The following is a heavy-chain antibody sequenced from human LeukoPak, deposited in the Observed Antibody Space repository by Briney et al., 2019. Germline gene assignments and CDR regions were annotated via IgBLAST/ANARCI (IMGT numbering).Heavy chain of an antibody. D-gene: IGHD1-26*01. V-gene: IGHV3-23*01. CDR3: AREHGSDNYFDY. CDR2: ISGSGGST. CDR1: GFTFSSYA. J-gene: IGHJ4*02. Sequence: GGSLRLSCAASGFTFSSYAMSWVRQAPGKGLEWVSAISGSGGSTYYADSVKGRFTISRDNSENTLYLQMNSLRAEDTAVYYCAREHGSDNYFDYWGQGTLVTVSS.